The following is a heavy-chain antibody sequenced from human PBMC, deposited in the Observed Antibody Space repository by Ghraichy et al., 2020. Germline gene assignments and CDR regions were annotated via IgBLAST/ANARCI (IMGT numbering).Heavy chain of an antibody. D-gene: IGHD6-19*01. J-gene: IGHJ4*02. CDR3: ARGAHRKQWLAYYFDY. V-gene: IGHV6-1*01. CDR1: GDSVSSNSAA. CDR2: TYYRSKWYN. Sequence: SQTLSLTCAISGDSVSSNSAAWNWIRQSPSRGLEWLGRTYYRSKWYNDYVVSVKSRITINPDTSKNQFSLQLNSVTPEDTAVYYCARGAHRKQWLAYYFDYWGQGTLVTVSS.